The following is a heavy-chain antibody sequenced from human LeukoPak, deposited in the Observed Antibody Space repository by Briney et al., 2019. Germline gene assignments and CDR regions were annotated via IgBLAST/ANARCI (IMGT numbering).Heavy chain of an antibody. CDR1: GYTFTSYD. V-gene: IGHV1-8*03. J-gene: IGHJ5*02. CDR2: MNPNTYGNS. D-gene: IGHD2-15*01. Sequence: ASVKVSCKASGYTFTSYDINWVRQATGQGLEWMGWMNPNTYGNSGYAQKFQGRVTITADKSTSTAYMELSSLRSEDTAVYYCAIPPSPYCSGGSCYQNWFDPWGQGTLVTVSS. CDR3: AIPPSPYCSGGSCYQNWFDP.